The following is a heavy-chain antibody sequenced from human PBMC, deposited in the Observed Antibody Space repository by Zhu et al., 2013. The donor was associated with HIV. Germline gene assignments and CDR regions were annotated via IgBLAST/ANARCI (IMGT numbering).Heavy chain of an antibody. V-gene: IGHV1-2*02. D-gene: IGHD1-26*01. CDR1: GYRFTDFY. J-gene: IGHJ6*03. Sequence: QVQLVQSGAEVKKPGASVKVSCQTSGYRFTDFYLHWVRQAPGTRASMDGWIHPVSGDTQYGQKFQGRVTMTRDTSISTAYMELSRLRSDDTAVYYCARDKDGYSGSYYRYYYYMDVWGKGTTVTVSS. CDR3: ARDKDGYSGSYYRYYYYMDV. CDR2: IHPVSGDT.